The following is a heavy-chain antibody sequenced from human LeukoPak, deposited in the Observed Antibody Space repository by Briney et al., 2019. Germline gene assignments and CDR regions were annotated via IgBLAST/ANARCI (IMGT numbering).Heavy chain of an antibody. CDR2: IYTSGST. J-gene: IGHJ4*02. V-gene: IGHV4-61*02. Sequence: PSQTLSLTCTVSGGSISSGSYYWSWIRQPAGKGLEWIGRIYTSGSTYYNPSLKSRVTISVDTSKNQFSLKLSSVTAADTAVYYCARARSGYPDYWGQGTLVTVSS. CDR3: ARARSGYPDY. D-gene: IGHD3-3*01. CDR1: GGSISSGSYY.